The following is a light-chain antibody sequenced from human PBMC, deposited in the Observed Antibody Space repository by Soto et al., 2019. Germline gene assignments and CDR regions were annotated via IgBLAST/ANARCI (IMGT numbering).Light chain of an antibody. Sequence: QSALTQPPSVSGSPGQSITISCTGTSSDVDAYNYVSWYQQKPGNAPKLMIYEVSNRPSGVSIRFSGSKSGNTASLTISGLQAEDEADYYCNSYTRDNTAVFGGGTKLTVL. CDR3: NSYTRDNTAV. CDR2: EVS. V-gene: IGLV2-14*01. J-gene: IGLJ2*01. CDR1: SSDVDAYNY.